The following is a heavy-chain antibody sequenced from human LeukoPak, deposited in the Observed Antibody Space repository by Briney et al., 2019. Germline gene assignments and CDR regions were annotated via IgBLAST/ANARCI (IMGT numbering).Heavy chain of an antibody. CDR3: AREIDYCSGASCYSN. V-gene: IGHV4-30-2*01. CDR2: IYHSGST. J-gene: IGHJ4*02. CDR1: GGSISSGGYY. Sequence: SQTLSLTCTVSGGSISSGGYYWSWIRQPPGKGLEWIGYIYHSGSTYYNPSLKSRVTISVDRSKNQFSLKLSSVTAADTAVYYCAREIDYCSGASCYSNWGQGILVTVSS. D-gene: IGHD2-2*02.